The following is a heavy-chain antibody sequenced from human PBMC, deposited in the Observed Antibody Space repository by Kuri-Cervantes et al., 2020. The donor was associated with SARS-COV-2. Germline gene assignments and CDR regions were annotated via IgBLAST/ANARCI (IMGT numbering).Heavy chain of an antibody. CDR1: GGTFSSYA. CDR3: ARGGIVVVPAASSLNWFDP. Sequence: SVKVSCKASGGTFSSYAISWVRQAPGQGLEWMGGIIPIFGTANYAQKFQGRVIMTRNTSISTAYMELSSLRSEDTAVYYCARGGIVVVPAASSLNWFDPWGQGTLVTVSS. V-gene: IGHV1-69*05. J-gene: IGHJ5*02. D-gene: IGHD2-2*01. CDR2: IIPIFGTA.